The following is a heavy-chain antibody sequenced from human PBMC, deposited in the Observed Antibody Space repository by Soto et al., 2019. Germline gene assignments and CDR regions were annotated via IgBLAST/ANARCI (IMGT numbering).Heavy chain of an antibody. Sequence: EVQLVESGGGLVQPGRSLRLSCAASGFTFDDYAMHWVRQAPGKGLEWVSGISWNSGSIGYAESVKGRFTISRDNAKNSLYLQINSLRAEDTALYYCAKDKRYSGYDYVGYYFDYWGQGTLVTVSS. CDR1: GFTFDDYA. D-gene: IGHD5-12*01. V-gene: IGHV3-9*01. CDR2: ISWNSGSI. CDR3: AKDKRYSGYDYVGYYFDY. J-gene: IGHJ4*02.